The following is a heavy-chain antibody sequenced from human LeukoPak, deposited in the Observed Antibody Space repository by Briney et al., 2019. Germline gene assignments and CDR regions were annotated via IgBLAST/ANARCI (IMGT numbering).Heavy chain of an antibody. J-gene: IGHJ3*02. V-gene: IGHV1-18*01. CDR2: ISAYNGNT. CDR3: ARDVGAPAPDSFDI. Sequence: GASVKVSCKASGYTFTSYGISWVRQAPGQGLEWMGWISAYNGNTNYAQKLQGRVTLTRDTSTTTASMELRSLRSDDTAVYYCARDVGAPAPDSFDIWGQGTMVTVSS. CDR1: GYTFTSYG. D-gene: IGHD1-26*01.